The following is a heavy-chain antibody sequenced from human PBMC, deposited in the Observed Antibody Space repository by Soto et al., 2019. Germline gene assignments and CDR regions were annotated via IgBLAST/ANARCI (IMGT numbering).Heavy chain of an antibody. D-gene: IGHD6-19*01. Sequence: PGGSLRLSCAASGFTFSSYAMSWVRQAPGKGLEWVSAISGSGGSTYYADSVKGRFTISRDNSKNTLYLQMNSLRAEDTAVYYCAKDLQGIAVAAQGFDYWGQGTLVTVSS. CDR2: ISGSGGST. CDR1: GFTFSSYA. J-gene: IGHJ4*02. CDR3: AKDLQGIAVAAQGFDY. V-gene: IGHV3-23*01.